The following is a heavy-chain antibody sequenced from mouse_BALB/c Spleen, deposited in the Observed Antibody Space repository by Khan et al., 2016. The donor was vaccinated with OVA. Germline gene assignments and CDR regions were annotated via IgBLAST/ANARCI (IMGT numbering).Heavy chain of an antibody. Sequence: EVQLVESGGDFVRPGGSLKLSCAASGFTFSTYGMSWVRQTPDKRLEWVATINTGGAYTYYPDSVKGRFTISRDNAKNTLYLQLSSLKSEDTAIXYCARLAYYDNSWVFAYWGQGTLVTVSA. CDR2: INTGGAYT. D-gene: IGHD2-4*01. V-gene: IGHV5-6*01. CDR3: ARLAYYDNSWVFAY. CDR1: GFTFSTYG. J-gene: IGHJ3*01.